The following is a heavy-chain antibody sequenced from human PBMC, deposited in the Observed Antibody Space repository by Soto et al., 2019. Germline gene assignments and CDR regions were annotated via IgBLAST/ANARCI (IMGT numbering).Heavy chain of an antibody. J-gene: IGHJ3*02. V-gene: IGHV1-46*01. CDR1: GYTFTSYF. CDR2: FDPSGVAT. Sequence: VCCKASGYTFTSYFIRWVRQAPGQGLEWMGVFDPSGVATNSAQKFQGRLTMTRDTSTSTVYMDLTSLGSDDTALYYCARVSRGAFDIWGQGTLVTVSS. CDR3: ARVSRGAFDI.